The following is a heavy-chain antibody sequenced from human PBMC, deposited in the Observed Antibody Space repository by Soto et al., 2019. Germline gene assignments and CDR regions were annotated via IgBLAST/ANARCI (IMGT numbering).Heavy chain of an antibody. CDR2: IIPIFGTA. CDR3: ARDSGDNWNYAFLEHWFDP. Sequence: QVQLVQSGAEVKKPGPSVKVSCKASGGTFSSYAISWVRQAPGQGLEWMGGIIPIFGTANYAQKFQGRVTITADESTSTAYMELSSLRSEDTAVYYCARDSGDNWNYAFLEHWFDPWGQGTLVTVSS. D-gene: IGHD1-7*01. CDR1: GGTFSSYA. J-gene: IGHJ5*02. V-gene: IGHV1-69*01.